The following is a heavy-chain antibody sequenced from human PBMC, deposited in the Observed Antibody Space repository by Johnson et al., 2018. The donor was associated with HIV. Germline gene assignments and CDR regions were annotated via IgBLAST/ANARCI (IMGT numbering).Heavy chain of an antibody. CDR1: GFTFSSYG. Sequence: QVQLLESGGGVVQPGGSLRLSCVASGFTFSSYGMHWVRQAPGKGLEWVAFIRYDGRNKYYADSVKGRFTISRDNSKRTLYLQMNSLRAEDTAVYYCAKDRGSPGIPAAFDSWGQGTMVTVSS. CDR2: IRYDGRNK. V-gene: IGHV3-30*02. J-gene: IGHJ3*02. D-gene: IGHD1-26*01. CDR3: AKDRGSPGIPAAFDS.